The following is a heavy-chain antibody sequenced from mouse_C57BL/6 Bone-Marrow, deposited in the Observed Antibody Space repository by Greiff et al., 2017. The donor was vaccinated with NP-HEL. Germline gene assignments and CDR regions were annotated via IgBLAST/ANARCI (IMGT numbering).Heavy chain of an antibody. J-gene: IGHJ2*01. V-gene: IGHV5-4*03. Sequence: EVKLMESGGGLVKPGGSLKLSCAASGFTFSSYAMSWVRQTPEKRLEGVATISDGGSYTYYPANVKGRFTISRDNAKNNLYLQMSHLKSEDTAMYYCARFYYYGPYYFDYWGQGTTLTVSS. D-gene: IGHD1-1*01. CDR1: GFTFSSYA. CDR3: ARFYYYGPYYFDY. CDR2: ISDGGSYT.